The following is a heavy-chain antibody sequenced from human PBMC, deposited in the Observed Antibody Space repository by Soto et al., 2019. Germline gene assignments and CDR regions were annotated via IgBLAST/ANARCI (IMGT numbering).Heavy chain of an antibody. D-gene: IGHD3-3*01. CDR2: VEEDGSDK. Sequence: GGSLRLSCAASGFNFNSYRVSWVRQAPGKGLEWLACVEEDGSDKYYVDSVKGRFTISRDNAKNSLYLQMNSLRAEDTAVYYCARERLRTGDYWGQGTLVTVSS. CDR1: GFNFNSYR. CDR3: ARERLRTGDY. V-gene: IGHV3-7*03. J-gene: IGHJ4*02.